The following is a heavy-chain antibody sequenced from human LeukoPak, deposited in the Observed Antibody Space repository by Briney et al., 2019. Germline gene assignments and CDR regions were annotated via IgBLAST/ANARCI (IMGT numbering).Heavy chain of an antibody. CDR1: GFTFSSYW. Sequence: GGSLRLSCAASGFTFSSYWMSWVRQAPGKGLEWVANIKQDGSEKYDVDSVKGRFTISRDNAKNSLYLQMNSLRAEDTAVYYCARDAGGGIVVDVDFDYWGQGTLVTVSS. V-gene: IGHV3-7*01. CDR2: IKQDGSEK. D-gene: IGHD3-22*01. CDR3: ARDAGGGIVVDVDFDY. J-gene: IGHJ4*02.